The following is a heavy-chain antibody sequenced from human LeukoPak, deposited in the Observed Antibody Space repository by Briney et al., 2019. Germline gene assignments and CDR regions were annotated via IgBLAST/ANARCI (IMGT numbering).Heavy chain of an antibody. CDR1: GFMLSSAW. J-gene: IGHJ4*02. CDR3: VRGSPGYSSSWHAY. Sequence: GGSLRLSCAASGFMLSSAWMHWVRQAPGKGLVWVSRINSDATSTSYADSVRGRFTISRDDAKNTMYLQMNSLRAEDTAMYYCVRGSPGYSSSWHAYWGQGTLVTVSS. V-gene: IGHV3-74*01. CDR2: INSDATST. D-gene: IGHD6-13*01.